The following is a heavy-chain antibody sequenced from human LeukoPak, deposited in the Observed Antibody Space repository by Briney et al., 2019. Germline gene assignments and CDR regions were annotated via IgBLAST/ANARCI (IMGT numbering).Heavy chain of an antibody. Sequence: PSETLSLTCTVSGGSISSYYWNWIRQPPGKGLEWIGYIYYSGSTNYNPSLKSRVTISVDTSKNQFSLKLSSVTAADRAVYYCARSPDYWSGHMDVWGRGTTVTVSS. V-gene: IGHV4-59*01. CDR2: IYYSGST. J-gene: IGHJ6*02. CDR3: ARSPDYWSGHMDV. CDR1: GGSISSYY. D-gene: IGHD3-3*01.